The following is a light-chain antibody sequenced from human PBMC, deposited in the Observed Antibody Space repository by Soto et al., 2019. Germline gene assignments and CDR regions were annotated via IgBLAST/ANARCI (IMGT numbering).Light chain of an antibody. V-gene: IGKV3-15*01. CDR3: QQYNNWWT. CDR1: QSVSSN. J-gene: IGKJ1*01. Sequence: EIVMTQSPATLSVSPGERATLSCRASQSVSSNLAWYQQKPGQAPRLLIYGASTGATGIPARFSGSGSGTEFSLTISSLQSEDFAVYYCQQYNNWWTFCQGTKVEIK. CDR2: GAS.